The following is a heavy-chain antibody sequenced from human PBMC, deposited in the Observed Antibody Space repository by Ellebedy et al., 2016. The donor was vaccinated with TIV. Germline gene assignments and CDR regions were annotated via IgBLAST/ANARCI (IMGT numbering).Heavy chain of an antibody. D-gene: IGHD3-10*01. J-gene: IGHJ6*02. CDR1: GFSLSTSGMC. CDR3: ARMGEGEYYYGSGRSRHYYGMDV. Sequence: SGPTLVKPTQTLTLTCTFSGFSLSTSGMCVSWIRQPPGKALEWLALIDWDDDKYYRTSLKTRLTISKDTSKNQVALTLTNMDPVDTATYYCARMGEGEYYYGSGRSRHYYGMDVWGQGTTVTVSS. CDR2: IDWDDDK. V-gene: IGHV2-70*01.